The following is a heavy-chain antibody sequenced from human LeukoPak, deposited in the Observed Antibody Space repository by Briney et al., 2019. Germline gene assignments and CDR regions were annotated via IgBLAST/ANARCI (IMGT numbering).Heavy chain of an antibody. V-gene: IGHV3-23*01. CDR2: TDGRGDTT. D-gene: IGHD6-19*01. Sequence: GGSLRLSCAASGFTFSSYAMTWVRQAPGEGLEWVSSTDGRGDTTFYAGSVKGRFTISRDNSKNTLYLQMHSLSGEDTAIYYCAKELSSASYPYYFDFWGQGTLVTVSS. J-gene: IGHJ4*02. CDR3: AKELSSASYPYYFDF. CDR1: GFTFSSYA.